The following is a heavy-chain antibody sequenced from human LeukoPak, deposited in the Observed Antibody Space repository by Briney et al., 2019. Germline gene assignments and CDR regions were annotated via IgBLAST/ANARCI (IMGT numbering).Heavy chain of an antibody. J-gene: IGHJ4*02. CDR1: GFTFSSYH. CDR2: ISHGSSTI. V-gene: IGHV3-48*01. CDR3: ARPYCSSTSCYGDFDY. Sequence: GGSLRLSCAASGFTFSSYHMNWVRQAPGRGLEWVSYISHGSSTIYYADSVKGRFTISRDNARNSLYLQMNSLRAEDTAVYYCARPYCSSTSCYGDFDYWGQGTLVTVSS. D-gene: IGHD2-2*01.